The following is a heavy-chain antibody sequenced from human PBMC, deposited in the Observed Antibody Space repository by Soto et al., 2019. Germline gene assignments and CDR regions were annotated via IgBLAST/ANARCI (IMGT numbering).Heavy chain of an antibody. CDR2: IIPIFTTT. CDR1: GGSFSNSA. V-gene: IGHV1-69*18. Sequence: QVQLVQSGSEVWRPRSSVKVSCKASGGSFSNSAIACVRQAPGQGLEWLGMIIPIFTTTNYAPKFKDRLTITADGSTSTAYMELSGLKSEDTAVYFCARPSGLLGQFSALVDYWGQGTLVTVSS. CDR3: ARPSGLLGQFSALVDY. J-gene: IGHJ4*02. D-gene: IGHD6-6*01.